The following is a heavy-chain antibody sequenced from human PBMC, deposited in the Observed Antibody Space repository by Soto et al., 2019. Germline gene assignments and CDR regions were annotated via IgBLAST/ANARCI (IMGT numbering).Heavy chain of an antibody. CDR1: GYTFTGYY. CDR3: ARDSGSFLDY. CDR2: INPNSGGT. D-gene: IGHD1-26*01. Sequence: VKVSCKASGYTFTGYYMHGVLQAPGQGLEWMGWINPNSGGTNYAQKFQGRVTMTRDTSINTAYMELSRLRSDDTAVYYCARDSGSFLDYWGQGTLVTVSS. J-gene: IGHJ4*02. V-gene: IGHV1-2*02.